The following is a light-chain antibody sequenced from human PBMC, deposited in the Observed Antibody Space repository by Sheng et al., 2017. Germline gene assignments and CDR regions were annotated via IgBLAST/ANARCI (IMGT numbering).Light chain of an antibody. J-gene: IGKJ2*01. CDR3: QQYYATPYT. Sequence: IVMTQSPDSLAVSLGERATINCKSSQSVLYSSNNKNYLVWYQQKAGQPPKLLISWASTRESGVPDRFSGSGSGTDFTLTISSLQAEDVAVYYCQQYYATPYTFGQGTKLEI. CDR1: QSVLYSSNNKNY. CDR2: WAS. V-gene: IGKV4-1*01.